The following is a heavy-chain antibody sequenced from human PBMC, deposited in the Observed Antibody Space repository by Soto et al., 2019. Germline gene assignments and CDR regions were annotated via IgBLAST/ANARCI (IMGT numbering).Heavy chain of an antibody. J-gene: IGHJ5*02. Sequence: PSETLSLTCAVYGGSFSGYYWSWIRQPPGKGLEWIGEINHSGSTNYNPSLKSRVTISVDTSKNQFSLKLSSVTAADTAVYYCARGRKWLGELLNWFDPWGQGTLVTVSS. V-gene: IGHV4-34*01. CDR1: GGSFSGYY. CDR3: ARGRKWLGELLNWFDP. CDR2: INHSGST. D-gene: IGHD3-10*01.